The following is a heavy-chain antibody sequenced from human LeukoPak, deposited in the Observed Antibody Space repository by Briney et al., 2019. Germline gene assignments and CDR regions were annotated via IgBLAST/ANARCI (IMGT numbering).Heavy chain of an antibody. J-gene: IGHJ1*01. D-gene: IGHD5-24*01. V-gene: IGHV4-59*08. CDR2: IYYSGST. CDR1: GGSISSYY. CDR3: ARHVPRARWVHSEYFQL. Sequence: PSETLSLTCTVSGGSISSYYWSWIRQPPGKGLEWIGYIYYSGSTNYNPSLKSRVTISVDTSKNQFSLRLSSVTAADTAVYYCARHVPRARWVHSEYFQLWGQGTLVTVSS.